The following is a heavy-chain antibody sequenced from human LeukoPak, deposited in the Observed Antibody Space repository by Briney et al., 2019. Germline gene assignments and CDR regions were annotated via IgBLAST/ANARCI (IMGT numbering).Heavy chain of an antibody. CDR3: ARGGPLGSYWELDY. CDR1: GFTFDDYG. V-gene: IGHV3-20*04. J-gene: IGHJ4*02. Sequence: PGGSLRLSCAASGFTFDDYGMSWVRQVPGEGLEWVSGINWNGGSTGYADSVKGRFTISRDNAKNSLYLQMNSLRAEDTALYYCARGGPLGSYWELDYWGQGTLVTVSS. D-gene: IGHD3-10*01. CDR2: INWNGGST.